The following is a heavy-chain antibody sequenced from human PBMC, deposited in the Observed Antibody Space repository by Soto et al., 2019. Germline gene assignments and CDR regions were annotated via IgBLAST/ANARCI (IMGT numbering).Heavy chain of an antibody. V-gene: IGHV4-39*02. Sequence: QLQLQESGPRLVKPSETLSLTCTVSGGSTSSSTYYWGWIRQPPGKGLEWIGNIYYSGYTYYNPSLKSRVPISVDTSKNPFSLKLRSVTAADTAVYYCARDYGDYSFDSWGQGALVTVSS. J-gene: IGHJ4*02. D-gene: IGHD4-17*01. CDR3: ARDYGDYSFDS. CDR1: GGSTSSSTYY. CDR2: IYYSGYT.